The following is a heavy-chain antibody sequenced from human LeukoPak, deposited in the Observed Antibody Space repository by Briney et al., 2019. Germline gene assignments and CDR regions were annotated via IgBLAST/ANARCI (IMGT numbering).Heavy chain of an antibody. J-gene: IGHJ4*02. D-gene: IGHD6-19*01. CDR3: AKEYGSGWYLFDC. CDR1: GFTFSSYA. Sequence: PGGSLRLSCAASGFTFSSYAMSWVRQAPGKGLEWVSVISGSGGNTHYADSVTGRFTISRDNSKNTLYLQMNGLRAEDTAVYYCAKEYGSGWYLFDCWGQGTLVTVSS. V-gene: IGHV3-23*01. CDR2: ISGSGGNT.